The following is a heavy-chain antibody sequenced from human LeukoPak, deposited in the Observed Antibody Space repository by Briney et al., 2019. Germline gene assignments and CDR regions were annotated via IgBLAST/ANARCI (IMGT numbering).Heavy chain of an antibody. CDR3: ARPYSAHAFDI. V-gene: IGHV4-39*01. CDR1: GGSISSSSYY. D-gene: IGHD3-16*01. J-gene: IGHJ3*02. Sequence: SETLSLXCTVSGGSISSSSYYWGWIRQPPGKGLEWIGSIYYSGITYYNPSLKSRVTISVDTSKNQFSLKLSSVTAADTAVYCCARPYSAHAFDIWGQGTMVTVSS. CDR2: IYYSGIT.